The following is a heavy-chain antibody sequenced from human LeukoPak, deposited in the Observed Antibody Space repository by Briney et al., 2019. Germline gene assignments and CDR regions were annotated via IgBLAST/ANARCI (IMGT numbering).Heavy chain of an antibody. CDR1: GFTFSSYS. D-gene: IGHD2-2*01. Sequence: GGSLRLSCAASGFTFSSYSMNWVRQAPGEGLEWVSSISSSSSYIYYADSVKGRFTISRDNAKNSLYLQMNSLRAEDTAVYYCARERVWDIVVVPAAFDYWGQGTLVTVSS. V-gene: IGHV3-21*01. J-gene: IGHJ4*02. CDR2: ISSSSSYI. CDR3: ARERVWDIVVVPAAFDY.